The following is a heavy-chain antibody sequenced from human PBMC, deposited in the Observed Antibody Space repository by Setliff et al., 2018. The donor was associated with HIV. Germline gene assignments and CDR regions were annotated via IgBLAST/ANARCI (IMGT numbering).Heavy chain of an antibody. CDR3: ARCYYNFWSGYPLDYMDV. J-gene: IGHJ6*03. CDR2: IYYSGST. D-gene: IGHD3-3*01. CDR1: GGSISNYY. Sequence: PSETLSLTCTVSGGSISNYYWSWIRQPPGKGLEWIGYIYYSGSTNYNPSLKSRVTILVDSSRNQFSLRLSSATAADTAVYYCARCYYNFWSGYPLDYMDVWGKGTTVTVS. V-gene: IGHV4-59*08.